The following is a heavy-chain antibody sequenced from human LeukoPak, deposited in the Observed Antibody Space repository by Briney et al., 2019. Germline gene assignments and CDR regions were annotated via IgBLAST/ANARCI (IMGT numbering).Heavy chain of an antibody. J-gene: IGHJ3*02. CDR2: IYYSGST. D-gene: IGHD1-26*01. CDR3: ARHSGSRDGFDI. Sequence: PSETLSLTCTVSGGSLSSFYWSWIRQPPGKGLEWIGYIYYSGSTNYNPSLKSRVTISVDTSKNQFSLKLSSVTAADTAVYYCARHSGSRDGFDIWGQGKMGTVSS. CDR1: GGSLSSFY. V-gene: IGHV4-59*08.